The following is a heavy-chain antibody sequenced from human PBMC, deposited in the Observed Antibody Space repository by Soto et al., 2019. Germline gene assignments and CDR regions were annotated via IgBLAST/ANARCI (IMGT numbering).Heavy chain of an antibody. Sequence: QVQLVQSGAEVKKPGSSVKVSCKASGGTFSSYAITWVRQAPGQGLEWMGGIIPIFGTANYAQKFQGRVTITADESTITAYMEMSSLRSEDTAVYYCARDRGPSSGYYPYWFDPWGQGTLFTVSS. D-gene: IGHD3-22*01. J-gene: IGHJ5*02. CDR2: IIPIFGTA. V-gene: IGHV1-69*12. CDR3: ARDRGPSSGYYPYWFDP. CDR1: GGTFSSYA.